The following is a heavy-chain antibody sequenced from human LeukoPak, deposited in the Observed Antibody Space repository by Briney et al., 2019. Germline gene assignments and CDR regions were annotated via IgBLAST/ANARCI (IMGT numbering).Heavy chain of an antibody. CDR1: GGSISSSSYY. J-gene: IGHJ4*02. CDR2: IYYSGST. V-gene: IGHV4-30-4*08. Sequence: PSETLSLTCTVSGGSISSSSYYWSWIRQPPGKGLEWIGYIYYSGSTYYNPSLKSRVTISVDTSKNQFSLKLNSVTAADTAVYYCARAVVGAPWADYWGQGTLVTVSS. CDR3: ARAVVGAPWADY. D-gene: IGHD1-26*01.